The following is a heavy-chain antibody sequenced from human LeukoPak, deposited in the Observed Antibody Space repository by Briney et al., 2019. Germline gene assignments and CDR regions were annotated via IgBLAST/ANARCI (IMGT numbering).Heavy chain of an antibody. V-gene: IGHV1-69*04. D-gene: IGHD1-7*01. Sequence: GSSVKVSCKASGGTFSSYGISWVRQAPGQGLEWMGRIIPILGIANYAQKFQGRITITADKSTSTAYMELSSLRSEDTAVYYCAREGGYWNYPAWGQGTLVTVSS. CDR2: IIPILGIA. J-gene: IGHJ5*02. CDR3: AREGGYWNYPA. CDR1: GGTFSSYG.